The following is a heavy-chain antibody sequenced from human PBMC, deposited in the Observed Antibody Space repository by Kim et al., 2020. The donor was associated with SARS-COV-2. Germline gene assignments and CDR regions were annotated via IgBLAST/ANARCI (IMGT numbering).Heavy chain of an antibody. Sequence: YNPALKSRGTISVDTSKNQFSLQLSSVTAADKAVDYCARDTAMVKDAFDIWGQGTMVTVSS. CDR3: ARDTAMVKDAFDI. V-gene: IGHV4-34*01. D-gene: IGHD5-18*01. J-gene: IGHJ3*02.